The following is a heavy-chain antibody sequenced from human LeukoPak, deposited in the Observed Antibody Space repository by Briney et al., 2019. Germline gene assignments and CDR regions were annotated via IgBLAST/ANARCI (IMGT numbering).Heavy chain of an antibody. J-gene: IGHJ6*03. CDR3: AKAGGSGTYYYYMDV. CDR1: GFTFSSYG. D-gene: IGHD3-10*01. Sequence: GGSLRLSCAASGFTFSSYGMSWVRQAPGKGLEWVSAISGSGDRTYYTDSVKGRFTTSRDNSKNTLYLQMNSLRAEDTAVYYCAKAGGSGTYYYYMDVWGKGTTVTISS. CDR2: ISGSGDRT. V-gene: IGHV3-23*01.